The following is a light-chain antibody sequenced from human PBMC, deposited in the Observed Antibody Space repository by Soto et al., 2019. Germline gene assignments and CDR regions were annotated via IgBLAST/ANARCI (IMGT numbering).Light chain of an antibody. CDR3: QQYYSYPYT. Sequence: AIRMTQSPSSLSASTGERDTITCRASQGISSYLAWYQQKPGKAPKLLIYAASTLQSGDPSRFSGSGSGTDFTLTISCLQSEDFAAHYCQQYYSYPYTFGQGTKLEIK. CDR1: QGISSY. CDR2: AAS. J-gene: IGKJ2*01. V-gene: IGKV1-8*01.